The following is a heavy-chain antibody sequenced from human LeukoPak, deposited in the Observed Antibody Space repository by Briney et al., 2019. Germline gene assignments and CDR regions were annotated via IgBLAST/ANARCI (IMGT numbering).Heavy chain of an antibody. Sequence: ASVKVSCKASGYTFTSYGISWVRQAPGQGLEWMGWISAYNGNTNYAQKLQGRVTMTTDTSTSTAYMELRSLRSDDTAVYCCARDPARAFMTAYYYYMDVWGKGTTVSVSS. CDR2: ISAYNGNT. V-gene: IGHV1-18*01. J-gene: IGHJ6*03. CDR1: GYTFTSYG. CDR3: ARDPARAFMTAYYYYMDV.